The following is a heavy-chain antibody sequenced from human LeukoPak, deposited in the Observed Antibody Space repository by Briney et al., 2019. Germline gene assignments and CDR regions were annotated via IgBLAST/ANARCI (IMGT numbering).Heavy chain of an antibody. V-gene: IGHV3-23*01. D-gene: IGHD2/OR15-2a*01. Sequence: PGGSLRLSCAASGFTFSTYGMSWVRQAPGKGLERISSITGSAGGTYYADSVKGRFTISRDNSKNTLYLQMNSLRAEDTAVYYCAKRSFRGLYYFDYWGQGTLVTVSS. CDR2: ITGSAGGT. CDR3: AKRSFRGLYYFDY. CDR1: GFTFSTYG. J-gene: IGHJ4*02.